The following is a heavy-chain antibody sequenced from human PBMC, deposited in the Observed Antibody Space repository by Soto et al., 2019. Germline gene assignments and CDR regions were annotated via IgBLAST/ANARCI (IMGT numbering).Heavy chain of an antibody. D-gene: IGHD3-16*01. V-gene: IGHV1-58*01. CDR1: GFTFTSSA. J-gene: IGHJ6*02. Sequence: ASVKVSCKASGFTFTSSAVQCVRQARGQRLEWIGWIVVGSGNTNYAQKFRERVTITRDMSTGTAYMQLSSLRSDDTAVYYCAARGATGSSYYSGLDVWGQGTTVTVSS. CDR2: IVVGSGNT. CDR3: AARGATGSSYYSGLDV.